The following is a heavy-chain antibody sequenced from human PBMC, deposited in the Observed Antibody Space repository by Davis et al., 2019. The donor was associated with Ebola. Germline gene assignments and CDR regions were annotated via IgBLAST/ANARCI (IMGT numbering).Heavy chain of an antibody. J-gene: IGHJ4*02. CDR3: ARRLSTVTNVDY. D-gene: IGHD4-17*01. V-gene: IGHV5-51*01. CDR1: GYSFTSYW. CDR2: IYAGDSDT. Sequence: KVSCKGSGYSFTSYWIAWVRQMPGKGLEWMGIIYAGDSDTRYSPSFEGQVTISVDRSITTAYLQWSSLKASDTAMYYCARRLSTVTNVDYWGQGTLVTVSS.